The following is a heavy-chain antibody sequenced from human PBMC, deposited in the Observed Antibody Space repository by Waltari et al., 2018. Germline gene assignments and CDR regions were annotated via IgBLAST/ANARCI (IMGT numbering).Heavy chain of an antibody. CDR2: IRGSGGST. J-gene: IGHJ4*02. CDR3: SKDHDFTIYYFDY. Sequence: EVQLVESGGGLVQPGGSLRLSCAASGFTFSSYGMSWVRQAPGKGLELVLGIRGSGGSTYYADSVKGRFTISRDNSKNTLYLQMNSLRAEDTAVYYCSKDHDFTIYYFDYWGQGTLVTVSS. D-gene: IGHD2-21*02. V-gene: IGHV3-23*04. CDR1: GFTFSSYG.